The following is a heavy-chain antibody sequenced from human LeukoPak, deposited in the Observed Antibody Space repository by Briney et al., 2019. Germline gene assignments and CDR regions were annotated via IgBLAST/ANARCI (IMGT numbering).Heavy chain of an antibody. CDR2: ISAYNGNT. CDR3: ARAEYSYGPNTFDY. Sequence: ASVKVSCKASGYTFTSYGISWVRQAPGQGLEWMGWISAYNGNTNYAQKLQGRVTMTTDTSTSTAYMELRSLRSDDTAVYYCARAEYSYGPNTFDYWGQGTLVPVSS. J-gene: IGHJ4*02. V-gene: IGHV1-18*01. D-gene: IGHD5-18*01. CDR1: GYTFTSYG.